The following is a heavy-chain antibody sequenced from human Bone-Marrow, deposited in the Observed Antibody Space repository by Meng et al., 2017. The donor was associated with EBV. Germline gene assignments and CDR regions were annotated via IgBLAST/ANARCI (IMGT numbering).Heavy chain of an antibody. Sequence: QGELLQAGAGVKKPGSSVKVSCRTSGGTFGSDAVSWVRQAPGQGLEWMGGLIPMVGAPHYAQKFQGRVTIIADESTSTHSMELNSLRSEDTAMYYCASESGRGFTPDYWGQGTLVTVSS. CDR2: LIPMVGAP. J-gene: IGHJ4*02. CDR3: ASESGRGFTPDY. CDR1: GGTFGSDA. D-gene: IGHD3-10*01. V-gene: IGHV1-69*01.